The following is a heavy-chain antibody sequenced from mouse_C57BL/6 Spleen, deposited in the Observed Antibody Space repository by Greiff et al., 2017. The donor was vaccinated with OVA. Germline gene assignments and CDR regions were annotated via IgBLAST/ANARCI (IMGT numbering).Heavy chain of an antibody. CDR2: IYPGSGST. D-gene: IGHD2-3*01. CDR3: AREEGIYDGYFFDY. J-gene: IGHJ2*01. Sequence: QVQLQQPGAELVKPGASVKMSCKASGYTFTSYWITWVKQRPGQGLEWIGDIYPGSGSTNYNEKFKSKATLTVDTSSSTAYMQLSSLTSEDSAVYYCAREEGIYDGYFFDYWGQGTTLTVSS. CDR1: GYTFTSYW. V-gene: IGHV1-55*01.